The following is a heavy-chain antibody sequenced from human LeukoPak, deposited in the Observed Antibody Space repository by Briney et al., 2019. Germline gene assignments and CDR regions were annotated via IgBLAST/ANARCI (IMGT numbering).Heavy chain of an antibody. D-gene: IGHD5-18*01. J-gene: IGHJ4*02. CDR1: GFTFDDYD. Sequence: GGSLRLSCAASGFTFDDYDLNWVRQAPGKGLVWVSRINSDGSSTSYADSVKGRFTISRDNAKNTLYLQMNSLRAEDTAVYYCARDGYSYGYVPDYWGQGTLVTVSS. V-gene: IGHV3-74*01. CDR3: ARDGYSYGYVPDY. CDR2: INSDGSST.